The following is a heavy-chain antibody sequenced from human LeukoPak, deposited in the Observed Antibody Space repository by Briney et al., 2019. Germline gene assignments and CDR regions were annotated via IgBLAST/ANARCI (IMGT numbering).Heavy chain of an antibody. CDR2: IYTSGST. Sequence: SETLSLTCTVSGGSISSYYWSWIRQPAGKGLEWIGRIYTSGSTNYNPSLKSRVTMSVDTSKNQFSLKLSSVTAADTAVYYCARTPVRYSSGWYGGNYYLDYWGQGTLVTVSS. V-gene: IGHV4-4*07. CDR1: GGSISSYY. J-gene: IGHJ4*02. D-gene: IGHD6-19*01. CDR3: ARTPVRYSSGWYGGNYYLDY.